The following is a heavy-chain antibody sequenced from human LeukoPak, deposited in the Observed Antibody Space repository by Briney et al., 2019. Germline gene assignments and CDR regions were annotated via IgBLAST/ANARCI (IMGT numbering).Heavy chain of an antibody. CDR1: GYTFTSYG. V-gene: IGHV1-2*02. CDR3: ARAEAGYGIPNNWFDP. CDR2: INPNSGGT. Sequence: GASVKVSCKASGYTFTSYGISWVRQAPGQGLEWMGWINPNSGGTNYAQKFQGRVTMTRNTSISTAYMELSRLRSDDTAVYYCARAEAGYGIPNNWFDPWGQGTLVTVSS. J-gene: IGHJ5*02. D-gene: IGHD5-18*01.